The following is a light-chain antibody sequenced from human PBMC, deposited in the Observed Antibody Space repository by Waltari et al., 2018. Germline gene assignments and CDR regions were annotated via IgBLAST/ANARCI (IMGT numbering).Light chain of an antibody. CDR3: LQYNSYPWT. CDR2: KAS. V-gene: IGKV1-5*03. CDR1: QSIVVW. Sequence: IQVTQSPSTPSASVEDRVTITCRASQSIVVWLAWYQQKPGKAPRLLIYKASYLESGVPSRFSGSASGTAFTLTISSLQADDFATYYCLQYNSYPWTFGQGTTVEIK. J-gene: IGKJ1*01.